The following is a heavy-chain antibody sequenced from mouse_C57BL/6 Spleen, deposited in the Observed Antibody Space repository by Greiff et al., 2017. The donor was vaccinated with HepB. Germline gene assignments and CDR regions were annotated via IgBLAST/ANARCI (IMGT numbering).Heavy chain of an antibody. CDR1: GFTFSSYG. D-gene: IGHD2-3*01. Sequence: VQLKESGGDLVKPGGSLKLSCAASGFTFSSYGMSWVRQTPDKRLEWVATISSGGSYTYYPDSVKGRFTISRDNAKNTLYLQMSSLKSEDTAMYYCARQDGYYPSWFAYWGQGTLVTVSA. V-gene: IGHV5-6*01. CDR3: ARQDGYYPSWFAY. J-gene: IGHJ3*01. CDR2: ISSGGSYT.